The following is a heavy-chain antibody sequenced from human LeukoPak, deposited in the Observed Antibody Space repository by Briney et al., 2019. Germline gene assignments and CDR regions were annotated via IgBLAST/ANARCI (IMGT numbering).Heavy chain of an antibody. CDR2: THHNGTT. Sequence: SETLSLTCTVPGGPLISYSGGGFGRSQGKELSGIAYTHHNGTTKRTPSLRGGVPISLDTSKTYFSLRMTSVTAADTAIYYCARQPGGTAAFGLWGQGTMVTVSS. CDR1: GGPLISYS. D-gene: IGHD1-14*01. J-gene: IGHJ3*01. CDR3: ARQPGGTAAFGL. V-gene: IGHV4-59*08.